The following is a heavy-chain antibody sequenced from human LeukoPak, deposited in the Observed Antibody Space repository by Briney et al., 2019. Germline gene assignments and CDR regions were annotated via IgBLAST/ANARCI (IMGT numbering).Heavy chain of an antibody. V-gene: IGHV4-59*08. D-gene: IGHD5-18*01. CDR3: ARRRFSYGDNDAFDI. CDR1: RGSLSSYY. J-gene: IGHJ3*02. CDR2: IYYSGGT. Sequence: SETLSLTCTISRGSLSSYYWSWIRQSPGKGPEWIGYIYYSGGTNYNPSLESRVTISVDRSTNQFSQKVRSVTAADTAVYYCARRRFSYGDNDAFDIWGQGTMVTVSS.